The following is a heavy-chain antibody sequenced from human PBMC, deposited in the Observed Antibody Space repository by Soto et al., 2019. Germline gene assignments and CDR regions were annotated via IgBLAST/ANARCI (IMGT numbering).Heavy chain of an antibody. D-gene: IGHD6-13*01. Sequence: PSETLCLTCAVYGGSFSGYYLSWIRQPPGKGLEWIGEINHSGSTNYNPSLKSRVTISVDTSKNQFSLKLSSVTAADTAVYYCARGRYSSSWYPKESSFDYWGQGTLVTVSS. V-gene: IGHV4-34*01. CDR2: INHSGST. CDR3: ARGRYSSSWYPKESSFDY. J-gene: IGHJ4*02. CDR1: GGSFSGYY.